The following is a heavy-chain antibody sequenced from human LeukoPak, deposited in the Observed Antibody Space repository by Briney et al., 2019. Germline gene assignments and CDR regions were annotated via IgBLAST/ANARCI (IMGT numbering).Heavy chain of an antibody. CDR3: ARETPGIAGS. CDR2: INTNIGKP. Sequence: GASVKVSCKASGYTFTDFTINWVRQAPGQGPEWMGWINTNIGKPTYAQGFTGRFVFSLDTSVSTAYLQISSLKAEDTAVYYCARETPGIAGSWGQGTLVTVSP. J-gene: IGHJ5*02. CDR1: GYTFTDFT. D-gene: IGHD6-13*01. V-gene: IGHV7-4-1*02.